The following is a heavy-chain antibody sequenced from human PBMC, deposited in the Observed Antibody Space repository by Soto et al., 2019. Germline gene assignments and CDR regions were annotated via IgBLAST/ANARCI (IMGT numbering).Heavy chain of an antibody. CDR1: GFTFSSYW. CDR2: IKQDGSEK. D-gene: IGHD3-9*01. Sequence: GGSLRLSCAASGFTFSSYWMSWVRQAPGKGLEWVANIKQDGSEKYYVDSVKGRFTISRDNAKNSLYLQMNSLRAEDTAVYYCARDISRLRYFDWLSTDYWGQGTLVTVSS. V-gene: IGHV3-7*01. CDR3: ARDISRLRYFDWLSTDY. J-gene: IGHJ4*02.